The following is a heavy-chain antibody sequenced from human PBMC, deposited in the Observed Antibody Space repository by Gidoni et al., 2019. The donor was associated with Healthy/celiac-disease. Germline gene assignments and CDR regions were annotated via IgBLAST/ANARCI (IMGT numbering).Heavy chain of an antibody. CDR1: GFTFSSYA. CDR2: ISSNGGST. Sequence: EVQLVESGEGLVQPGGSLRLSCAASGFTFSSYAMHWVRQAPGKGLEYVSAISSNGGSTYYADSVKGRFTISRDNSKNTLYLQMGSLRAEDMAVYYCARSSSSRETAFDIWVQGTMVTVSS. J-gene: IGHJ3*02. CDR3: ARSSSSRETAFDI. D-gene: IGHD6-6*01. V-gene: IGHV3-64*02.